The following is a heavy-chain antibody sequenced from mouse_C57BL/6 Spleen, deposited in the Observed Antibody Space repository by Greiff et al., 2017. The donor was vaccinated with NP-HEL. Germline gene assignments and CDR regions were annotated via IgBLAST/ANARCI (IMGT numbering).Heavy chain of an antibody. J-gene: IGHJ4*01. CDR1: GFTFSSYT. CDR2: ISGGGGNT. Sequence: VQVVESGGGLVKPGGSLKLSCAASGFTFSSYTMSWVRQTPEKRLEWVATISGGGGNTYYPDSVKGRFTISRDNAKNTLYLQMSSLRSEDTALYYCARRGVAMDYWGQGTSVTVSS. V-gene: IGHV5-9*01. CDR3: ARRGVAMDY.